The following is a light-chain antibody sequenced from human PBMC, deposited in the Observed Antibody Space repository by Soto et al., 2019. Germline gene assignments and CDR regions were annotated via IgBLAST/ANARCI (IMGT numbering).Light chain of an antibody. CDR1: SSDVGGCNY. V-gene: IGLV2-14*01. CDR3: SSFTSTSTRL. CDR2: EVT. J-gene: IGLJ1*01. Sequence: QSALTQPASVSGSPGQSITISCTGTSSDVGGCNYVSWYQQHPGKAPNLIIYEVTDRPSGVSNRFSGSKSGNTASLTISGLQAEDEADYYCSSFTSTSTRLFGSGTKLTVL.